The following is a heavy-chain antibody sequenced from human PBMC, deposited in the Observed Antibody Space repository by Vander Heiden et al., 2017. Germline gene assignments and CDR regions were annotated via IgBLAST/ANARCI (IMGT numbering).Heavy chain of an antibody. Sequence: QVQLVQSGAEVKQPGAAVKVSCKASEGTFSSYAISWVRQAPGQGLEWMGGIIPIFGTANYAQKFQGRVTITADKSTSTAYMELSSLRSEDTAVYYCARENRVNRTLDYWGQGTLVTVSS. D-gene: IGHD3-22*01. CDR1: EGTFSSYA. J-gene: IGHJ4*02. CDR3: ARENRVNRTLDY. CDR2: IIPIFGTA. V-gene: IGHV1-69*06.